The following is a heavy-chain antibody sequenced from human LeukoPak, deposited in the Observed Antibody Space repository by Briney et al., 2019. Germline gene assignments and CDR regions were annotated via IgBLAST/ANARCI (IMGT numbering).Heavy chain of an antibody. D-gene: IGHD6-19*01. J-gene: IGHJ4*02. Sequence: GGSLRLSCAASGFTFSSYSMNWVRQAPGKGLEWVSSISSSSSYIYYADSVKGRFTISRDNAKNSLYLQMNSLRAEDTAVYYCARGGSGWFGRTDYWGQGTLVTVSS. CDR3: ARGGSGWFGRTDY. V-gene: IGHV3-21*01. CDR2: ISSSSSYI. CDR1: GFTFSSYS.